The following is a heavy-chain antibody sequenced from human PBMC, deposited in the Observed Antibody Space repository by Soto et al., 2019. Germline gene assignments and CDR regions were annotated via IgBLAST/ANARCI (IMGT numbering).Heavy chain of an antibody. D-gene: IGHD3-3*01. Sequence: GGSLRLSCAASGFTFSDYYMSWIRQAPGKGLEWVSYISSSGSTIYYADSVKGRLTISRDNAKNSLYLQMNSLRAEDTAVYYCARDLPYYDFWSGFSGYYYYGMDVWGQGTTVTVSS. V-gene: IGHV3-11*01. J-gene: IGHJ6*02. CDR1: GFTFSDYY. CDR3: ARDLPYYDFWSGFSGYYYYGMDV. CDR2: ISSSGSTI.